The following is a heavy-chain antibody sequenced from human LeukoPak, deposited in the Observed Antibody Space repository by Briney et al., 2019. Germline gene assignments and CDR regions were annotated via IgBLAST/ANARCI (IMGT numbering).Heavy chain of an antibody. CDR2: IYYSGST. CDR1: GGSISSYY. J-gene: IGHJ6*02. V-gene: IGHV4-59*01. D-gene: IGHD3-22*01. Sequence: SETLSLTCTVSGGSISSYYWSWIRQPPGKGLEWIGYIYYSGSTNYNPSLKSRDTISVDTSKNQFSLKLSSVTAADTAVYYCARDRYYYDSSGYQADPYYYYGMGAWGQGTTVTVSS. CDR3: ARDRYYYDSSGYQADPYYYYGMGA.